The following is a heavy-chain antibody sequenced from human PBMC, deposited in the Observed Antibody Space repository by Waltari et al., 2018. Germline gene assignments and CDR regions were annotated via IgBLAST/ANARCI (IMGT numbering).Heavy chain of an antibody. D-gene: IGHD4-17*01. Sequence: EVQLVESGGGLIQPGGSLRLSCADSGFPVSSNYMSWVRQAPGKGLEWVSVIYSGGSTYYADSVKGRFTISRDNSKNTLYLQMNSLRAEDTAVYYCARDLETVTTDGAFDIWGQGTMVTVSS. J-gene: IGHJ3*02. CDR2: IYSGGST. CDR1: GFPVSSNY. CDR3: ARDLETVTTDGAFDI. V-gene: IGHV3-53*01.